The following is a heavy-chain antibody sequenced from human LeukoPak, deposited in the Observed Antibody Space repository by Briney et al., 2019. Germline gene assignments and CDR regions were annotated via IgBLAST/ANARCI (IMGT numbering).Heavy chain of an antibody. CDR1: GGSFSDYY. CDR2: INHSGST. V-gene: IGHV4-34*01. CDR3: ARAYGAFDI. D-gene: IGHD3-10*01. J-gene: IGHJ3*02. Sequence: SETLSLTCAVYGGSFSDYYWSWIRQPPGKGLEWIGEINHSGSTNYNPSLKSRVTISVDTSKNQFSLKLSSVTAADTAVYYCARAYGAFDIWGQGTMVTVSS.